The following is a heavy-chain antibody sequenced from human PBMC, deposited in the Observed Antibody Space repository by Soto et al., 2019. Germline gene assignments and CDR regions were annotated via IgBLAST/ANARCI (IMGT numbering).Heavy chain of an antibody. V-gene: IGHV2-5*02. CDR1: GFSLTTSGVG. J-gene: IGHJ4*02. CDR3: AHRVLRTVFGLVTTTAIYFDF. Sequence: QITLNESGPTLVKPTQTLTLTCTFSGFSLTTSGVGVGWIRQSPGKAPEWLALIYWDDDKRYSPSLKSRLTITKDTSKNQVVLTMANLDTADTSTSYCAHRVLRTVFGLVTTTAIYFDFWGQGTPVAVSS. D-gene: IGHD3-3*01. CDR2: IYWDDDK.